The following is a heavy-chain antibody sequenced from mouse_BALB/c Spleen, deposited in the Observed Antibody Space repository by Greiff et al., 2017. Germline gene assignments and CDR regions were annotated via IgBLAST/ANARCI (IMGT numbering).Heavy chain of an antibody. J-gene: IGHJ1*01. Sequence: LVESGAELAKPGASVKMSCKASGYTFTSYWMHWVKQRPGQGLEWIGYINPSTGYTEYNQKFKDKATLTADKSSSTAYMQLSSLTSEDSAVYYCARGVYYGNWYFDVWGAGTTVTVSS. CDR3: ARGVYYGNWYFDV. CDR1: GYTFTSYW. V-gene: IGHV1-7*01. CDR2: INPSTGYT. D-gene: IGHD1-1*01.